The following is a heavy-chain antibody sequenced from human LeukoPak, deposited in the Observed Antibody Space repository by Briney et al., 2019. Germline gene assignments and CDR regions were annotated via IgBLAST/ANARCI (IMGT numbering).Heavy chain of an antibody. CDR3: ARERAQGAFDI. J-gene: IGHJ3*02. CDR2: ISSSSSTI. Sequence: GGSLRLSCAASGFTFSSYSMNWVRQAPGKGLEWVSYISSSSSTIYYADSVKGRFTISRDNAKNSLYLQMNSLRAEDTAVYYCARERAQGAFDIWGQGTMVTVSS. V-gene: IGHV3-48*01. CDR1: GFTFSSYS.